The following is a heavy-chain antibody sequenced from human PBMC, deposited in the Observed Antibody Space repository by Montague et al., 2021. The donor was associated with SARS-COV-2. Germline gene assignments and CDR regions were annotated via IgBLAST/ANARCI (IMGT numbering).Heavy chain of an antibody. V-gene: IGHV4-39*01. CDR2: IYYSGST. D-gene: IGHD5-12*01. CDR3: ARRRAYSDYDSGLDV. CDR1: GGSISSSSYY. Sequence: SETLSLTCTVSGGSISSSSYYWGWIRQPPGKGLEWIGSIYYSGSTYYNPSLKSRVTISVDTSKNQFSLQLNSVTPEDTAVYYCARRRAYSDYDSGLDVWGQGTTVTVSS. J-gene: IGHJ6*02.